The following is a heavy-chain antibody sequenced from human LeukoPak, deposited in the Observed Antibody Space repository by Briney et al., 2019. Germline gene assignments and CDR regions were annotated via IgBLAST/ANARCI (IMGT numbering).Heavy chain of an antibody. CDR2: INPSGGST. CDR1: GYTFTSYY. V-gene: IGHV1-46*01. J-gene: IGHJ4*02. CDR3: ARDGGHGDYDY. Sequence: ASVKVSXKASGYTFTSYYMHWVRQAPGQGLEWMGIINPSGGSTSYAQKFQGRVTMTRDTSTSTVYMELSSLRSEDTAVYYCARDGGHGDYDYWGQGTLVTVSS. D-gene: IGHD4-17*01.